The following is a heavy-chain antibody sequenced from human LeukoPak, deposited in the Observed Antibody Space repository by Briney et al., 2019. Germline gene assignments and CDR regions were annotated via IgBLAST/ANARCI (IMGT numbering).Heavy chain of an antibody. CDR1: GGSVSSYY. CDR2: IFYTGST. Sequence: SETLSLTCTVSGGSVSSYYWSWIRQPPGKGLEWIGYIFYTGSTKSNPSLNSRVTISVDTSKNQFSLRLSSVTAADTAVYYCARGGGSGYYPGDYWGQGTLVTVSS. J-gene: IGHJ4*02. CDR3: ARGGGSGYYPGDY. V-gene: IGHV4-59*02. D-gene: IGHD3-22*01.